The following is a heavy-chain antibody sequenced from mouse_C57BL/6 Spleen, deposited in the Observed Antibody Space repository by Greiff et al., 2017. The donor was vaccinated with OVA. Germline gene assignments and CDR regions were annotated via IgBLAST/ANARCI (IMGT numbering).Heavy chain of an antibody. Sequence: EVLLVESGADLVKPGASLKLSCAASGFTFSSYGMSWVRQTPDKRLEWVANISTGGGYTYYTDSVKGRYTMSRDNAKKTLYMQRSSLKSEDTAIYDCARPLTGTRAMDYWGQGTSVTVSS. J-gene: IGHJ4*01. CDR2: ISTGGGYT. D-gene: IGHD4-1*01. V-gene: IGHV5-6*01. CDR1: GFTFSSYG. CDR3: ARPLTGTRAMDY.